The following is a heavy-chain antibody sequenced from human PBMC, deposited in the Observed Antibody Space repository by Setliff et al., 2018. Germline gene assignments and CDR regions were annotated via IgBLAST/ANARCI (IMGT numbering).Heavy chain of an antibody. Sequence: ASVKVSCKASGYTFTAYDIHWMRQAPGQSLEWMGWINGVNGNTKYSQNFQGRATFTSDTSENTAFMELSSLRSEDSSMYYCARGQTVGPNSGKDYWGQGTLVTVSS. CDR1: GYTFTAYD. J-gene: IGHJ4*02. CDR2: INGVNGNT. V-gene: IGHV1-3*01. D-gene: IGHD1-26*01. CDR3: ARGQTVGPNSGKDY.